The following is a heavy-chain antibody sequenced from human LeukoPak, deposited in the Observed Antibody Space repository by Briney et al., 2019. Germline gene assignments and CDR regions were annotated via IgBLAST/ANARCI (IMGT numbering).Heavy chain of an antibody. Sequence: SETLSLTCTVSGGSISSSSNFWGWIRQPPGKGLEWIGSISYSGSTYYNPSLKGRVTISVDTSKNQFSLKLSSVTAADTAVYYCGDTSGWFPWWGQGILVTVSS. CDR2: ISYSGST. J-gene: IGHJ4*02. CDR3: GDTSGWFPW. CDR1: GGSISSSSNF. D-gene: IGHD6-19*01. V-gene: IGHV4-39*01.